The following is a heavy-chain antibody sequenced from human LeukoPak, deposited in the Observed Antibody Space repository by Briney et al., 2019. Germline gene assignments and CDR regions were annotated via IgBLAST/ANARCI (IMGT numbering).Heavy chain of an antibody. D-gene: IGHD3-3*01. V-gene: IGHV3-30*04. Sequence: PGGSLRLSCTASGFTFSSFAIHWVRQAPGKGLEWVAVVSYDGRNKYYADSVKGRFTSSRDNSKNTLFLQMNRLRVEDTAVYHCARDWNAFDVWGQGTMVTVSS. J-gene: IGHJ3*01. CDR1: GFTFSSFA. CDR3: ARDWNAFDV. CDR2: VSYDGRNK.